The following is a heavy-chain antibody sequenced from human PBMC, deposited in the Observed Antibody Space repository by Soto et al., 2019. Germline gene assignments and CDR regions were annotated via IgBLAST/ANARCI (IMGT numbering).Heavy chain of an antibody. CDR1: GGSISIGGYY. V-gene: IGHV4-31*03. CDR3: ARSVYP. Sequence: QVQLQESGPGLVKPSQTLSLTCTVSGGSISIGGYYWNWIRQQPGKGLEWIGYIYYSGSTYYNPSLKRRVTISVDTSKNQCPLKLSSVTAADTAVYYCARSVYPWGQGTMVTVSS. J-gene: IGHJ5*02. CDR2: IYYSGST.